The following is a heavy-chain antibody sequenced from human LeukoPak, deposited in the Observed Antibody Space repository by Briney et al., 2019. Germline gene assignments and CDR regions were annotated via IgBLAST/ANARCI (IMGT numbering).Heavy chain of an antibody. Sequence: GASVKVSCKASGYTFTGYYMHWVRQAPGQGLEWVAWINPNSGATNYAQNFQGRVTLTRDTSISTAYMELSSLRSDDTAVYFCARAAGGAPGDYWGQGTLVTVSS. J-gene: IGHJ4*02. CDR3: ARAAGGAPGDY. CDR1: GYTFTGYY. CDR2: INPNSGAT. D-gene: IGHD6-13*01. V-gene: IGHV1-2*02.